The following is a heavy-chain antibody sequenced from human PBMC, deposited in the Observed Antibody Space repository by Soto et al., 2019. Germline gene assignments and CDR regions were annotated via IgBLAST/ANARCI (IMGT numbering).Heavy chain of an antibody. J-gene: IGHJ4*02. Sequence: GGSLRLSCAASGFTFSSYAMHWVRQAPGKGLEWVAVISYDGSNKYYADSVKGRFTISRDNSKNTLYLQMNSLRAEDTAVYYCAREDEDYGALSYWGQGTLVTVSS. CDR1: GFTFSSYA. V-gene: IGHV3-30-3*01. D-gene: IGHD4-17*01. CDR3: AREDEDYGALSY. CDR2: ISYDGSNK.